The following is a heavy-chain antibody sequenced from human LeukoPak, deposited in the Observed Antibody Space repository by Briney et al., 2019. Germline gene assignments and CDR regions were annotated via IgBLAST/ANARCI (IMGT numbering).Heavy chain of an antibody. V-gene: IGHV1-18*01. CDR2: ISAYNGNT. J-gene: IGHJ4*02. D-gene: IGHD4-11*01. CDR3: ASTPGSPYTQDYYFDY. CDR1: GFTFSSYG. Sequence: GGSLRLSCAASGFTFSSYGMHWVRQAPGQGLEWMGWISAYNGNTNYAQKLQGRVTMTTDTSTSTAYMELRSLRSDDTAVYYCASTPGSPYTQDYYFDYWGQGTLVTVSS.